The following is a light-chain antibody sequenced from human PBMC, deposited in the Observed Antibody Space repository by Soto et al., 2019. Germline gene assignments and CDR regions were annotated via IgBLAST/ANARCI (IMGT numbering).Light chain of an antibody. CDR2: GAS. J-gene: IGKJ4*01. CDR3: QQYGSSPALS. Sequence: IVLTQFPGTLSLSLGERATLSCRASQSVSSSYLAWYQQKPGQAPRLLIYGASSRATGIPDRFSGSGSGTDFTLTISRLEPEDFAVYYCQQYGSSPALSFGGGTKVEIK. V-gene: IGKV3-20*01. CDR1: QSVSSSY.